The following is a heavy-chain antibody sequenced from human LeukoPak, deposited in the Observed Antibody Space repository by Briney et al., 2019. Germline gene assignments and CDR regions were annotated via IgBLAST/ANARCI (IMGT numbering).Heavy chain of an antibody. CDR3: ARQTNFELVYITGDY. CDR2: INPNSGGT. J-gene: IGHJ4*02. V-gene: IGHV1-2*06. Sequence: GASVKVSCKASGYIFTGYYIHWVRQAPGQGLEWMGRINPNSGGTTYAPKFQGRVTMTRDTSISTAYMELNRLTSDDTAVYYCARQTNFELVYITGDYWGQGTLVTVSS. CDR1: GYIFTGYY. D-gene: IGHD3-9*01.